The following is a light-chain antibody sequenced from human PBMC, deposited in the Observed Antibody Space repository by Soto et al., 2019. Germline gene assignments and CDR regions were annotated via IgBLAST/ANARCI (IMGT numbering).Light chain of an antibody. CDR3: QHSYSVPRT. Sequence: DIQMTQSPSSLSASIGDRVTITCRASQTISTYLNWYQKRPGKAPKLLIYDASRLQNAVPPRFSGIGSGTDFTLTISNLQPADFSTYYCQHSYSVPRTFGGGPMVESK. J-gene: IGKJ4*01. CDR1: QTISTY. V-gene: IGKV1-39*01. CDR2: DAS.